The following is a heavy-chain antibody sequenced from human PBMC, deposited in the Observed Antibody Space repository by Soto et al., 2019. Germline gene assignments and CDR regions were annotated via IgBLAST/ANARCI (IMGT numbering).Heavy chain of an antibody. Sequence: SETLSLTCSVSGDSISSGGYYWSWIRQRPGKGLEWIGNIYYSGSSYNNPSLKSRVTISVNTSKKQFSLKLRSVTAADTAVYYCARDSDYYSSGSFYYWGQGTLVTVSS. D-gene: IGHD3-10*01. CDR3: ARDSDYYSSGSFYY. CDR1: GDSISSGGYY. J-gene: IGHJ4*02. V-gene: IGHV4-31*03. CDR2: IYYSGSS.